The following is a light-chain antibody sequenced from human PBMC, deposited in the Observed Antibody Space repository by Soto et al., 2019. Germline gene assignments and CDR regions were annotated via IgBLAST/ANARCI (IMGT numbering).Light chain of an antibody. CDR1: SSDVGAYNY. Sequence: QSALTQPPSASGSPGQSVSISCTGTSSDVGAYNYVSWYQQHPGKAPKLIIYEVSKRPSGVPDRFSGSKSGNAASLTVPGLQAEDEADYYCSSYAGSDNYVFGTGTKVTVL. V-gene: IGLV2-8*01. CDR3: SSYAGSDNYV. J-gene: IGLJ1*01. CDR2: EVS.